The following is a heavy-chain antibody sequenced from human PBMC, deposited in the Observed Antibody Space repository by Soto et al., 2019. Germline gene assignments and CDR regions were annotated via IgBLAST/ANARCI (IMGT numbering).Heavy chain of an antibody. V-gene: IGHV3-48*03. J-gene: IGHJ4*02. CDR3: TKSADSAGSGVDF. CDR1: GFMFDSYA. CDR2: ISPGGDRI. Sequence: GGSLRLSCVASGFMFDSYAMNWVRQAPGKGLEWVSYISPGGDRIYYAESLKGRITISRDNASSSLCLQMNILSDEDTAVYYCTKSADSAGSGVDFWDQRTRVSVSS. D-gene: IGHD6-25*01.